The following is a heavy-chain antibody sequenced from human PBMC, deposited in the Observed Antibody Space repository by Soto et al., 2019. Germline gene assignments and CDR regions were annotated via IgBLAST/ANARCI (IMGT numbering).Heavy chain of an antibody. Sequence: GGSLRLSCSVSGFTFKNYAMHWVRQAPGKGLEHLSAISSNGGNTYYADSVKGRFSISRDNSQNTLYLQMTSLRTEDTAVYYCVKALVTSVTTPRFDFWGQGTLVTVSS. CDR2: ISSNGGNT. CDR1: GFTFKNYA. J-gene: IGHJ4*02. V-gene: IGHV3-64D*06. D-gene: IGHD4-17*01. CDR3: VKALVTSVTTPRFDF.